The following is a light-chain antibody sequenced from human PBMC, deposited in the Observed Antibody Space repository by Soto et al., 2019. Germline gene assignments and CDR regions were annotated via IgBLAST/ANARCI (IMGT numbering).Light chain of an antibody. CDR1: SSNIGAGYD. V-gene: IGLV1-40*01. CDR3: QSHDNSLSAWV. Sequence: QSVLAQPPSVSGAPGQRVAISCTGSSSNIGAGYDVHWYQQLPGTAPKLLINVNSNRPSGVPDRFSGSKSGTSASLAITGLQAEDEADYYCQSHDNSLSAWVFGGGTKLTVL. J-gene: IGLJ3*02. CDR2: VNS.